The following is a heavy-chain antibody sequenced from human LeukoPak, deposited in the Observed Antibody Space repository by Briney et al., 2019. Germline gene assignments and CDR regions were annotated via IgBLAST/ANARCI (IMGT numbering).Heavy chain of an antibody. D-gene: IGHD6-13*01. Sequence: GGSLRLSCAAFGAKFYDYGLSWLRHLPGKGPEWVCGINWSGASTAYADSVRGRFTISRDDARNSVYLQMNSLRDEDTALYYCATLPNLAAAGSWGQGTLVTVSS. J-gene: IGHJ5*02. CDR3: ATLPNLAAAGS. CDR2: INWSGAST. CDR1: GAKFYDYG. V-gene: IGHV3-20*04.